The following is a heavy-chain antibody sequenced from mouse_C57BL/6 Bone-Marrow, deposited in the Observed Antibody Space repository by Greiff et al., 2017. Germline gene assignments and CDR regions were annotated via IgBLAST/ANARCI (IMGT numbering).Heavy chain of an antibody. CDR2: VYPGSGSI. V-gene: IGHV1-62-2*01. J-gene: IGHJ1*03. CDR3: ARHGTTLVARYWYFDV. D-gene: IGHD1-1*01. Sequence: QVQLQQSGAELVKPGASVKLSCKASGYTFTEYTIHWVKQRSGQGLEWIGWVYPGSGSIKYNEKFKDKATLTADKSSSTVYMELSRLTSEASAVYFGARHGTTLVARYWYFDVWGTGTTVTVSS. CDR1: GYTFTEYT.